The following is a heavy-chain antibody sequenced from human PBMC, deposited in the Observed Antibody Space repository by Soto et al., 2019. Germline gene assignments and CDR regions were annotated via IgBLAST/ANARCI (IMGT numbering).Heavy chain of an antibody. CDR2: INHSGST. V-gene: IGHV4-34*01. CDR3: ARVPYYYGSGSVHY. Sequence: SETLSLTCAVYGGSFSGYYWSWIRQPPGKGLEWIGEINHSGSTNYNPSLKSRVTISVDTSKNQFSLKLGSVTAADTAAYYCARVPYYYGSGSVHYWGQGTMVTVYS. D-gene: IGHD3-10*01. J-gene: IGHJ4*02. CDR1: GGSFSGYY.